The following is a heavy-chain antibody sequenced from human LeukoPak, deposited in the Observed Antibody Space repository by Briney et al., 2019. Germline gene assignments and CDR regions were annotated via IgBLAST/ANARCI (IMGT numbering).Heavy chain of an antibody. CDR3: VRIRRDGYNSGFDY. CDR2: IYYSGST. D-gene: IGHD5-24*01. V-gene: IGHV4-59*01. Sequence: PSETLSLTCTVSGGSISSYYWSWIRQPPGKGLEWIGYIYYSGSTNYNPSLKSRVTISVDTSKNQFSLKLSSVTAADTAVYYCVRIRRDGYNSGFDYWGQGTLVTVSS. J-gene: IGHJ4*02. CDR1: GGSISSYY.